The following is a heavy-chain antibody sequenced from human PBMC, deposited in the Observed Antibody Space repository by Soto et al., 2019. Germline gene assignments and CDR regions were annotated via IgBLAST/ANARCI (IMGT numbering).Heavy chain of an antibody. V-gene: IGHV4-59*08. D-gene: IGHD6-19*01. CDR1: GGSISSYY. Sequence: SETLSLTCTVSGGSISSYYWSWIRQPPGKGLEWIGYIYYSGSTNYNPSLKSRVTITVDTSKNQFYLKLSSVTAADTAGDYCARQGGIAVAGSNWFDPWGQGTLVTVSS. CDR3: ARQGGIAVAGSNWFDP. CDR2: IYYSGST. J-gene: IGHJ5*02.